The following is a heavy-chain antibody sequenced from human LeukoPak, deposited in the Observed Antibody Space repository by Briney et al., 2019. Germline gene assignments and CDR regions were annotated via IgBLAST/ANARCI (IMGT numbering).Heavy chain of an antibody. CDR3: ATLPITMVESKHYYYYYGMDV. J-gene: IGHJ6*02. CDR1: GYTFTSYD. CDR2: MNPNSGNT. D-gene: IGHD3-10*01. V-gene: IGHV1-8*01. Sequence: GASVTVSCTASGYTFTSYDINWVGQAPGQGREWMGWMNPNSGNTGYAQKLQGRVTMTRNTSISTAYMELSSLRSEDTAVYYCATLPITMVESKHYYYYYGMDVWGQGTTVTVSS.